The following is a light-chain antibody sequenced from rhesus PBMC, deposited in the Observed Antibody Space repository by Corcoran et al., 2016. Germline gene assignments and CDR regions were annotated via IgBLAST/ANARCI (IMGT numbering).Light chain of an antibody. CDR3: QHRYGTPLA. Sequence: DIQMTQSPSSLSASVGDRVTITCRASENVNNYLHWYQQRPGKAPKLLIYKASTLQSGVPTRFSGSGSGTDFTLPISSIQPADFTTYYCQHRYGTPLAFGGGTKVELK. CDR2: KAS. CDR1: ENVNNY. V-gene: IGKV1-74*01. J-gene: IGKJ4*01.